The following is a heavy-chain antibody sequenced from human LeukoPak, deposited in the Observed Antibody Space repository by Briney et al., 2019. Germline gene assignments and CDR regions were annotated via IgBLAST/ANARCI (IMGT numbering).Heavy chain of an antibody. CDR3: ARRLSIAVARPFDY. V-gene: IGHV4-34*01. Sequence: PSETLSLTCAVYGGSLSGYYWSWIRQPPGKGLEWIGEINHSGSTNYNPSLKSRVTISVDTSKNQFSLKLSSVTAADTAVYYCARRLSIAVARPFDYWGQGTLVTVSS. CDR1: GGSLSGYY. CDR2: INHSGST. D-gene: IGHD6-19*01. J-gene: IGHJ4*02.